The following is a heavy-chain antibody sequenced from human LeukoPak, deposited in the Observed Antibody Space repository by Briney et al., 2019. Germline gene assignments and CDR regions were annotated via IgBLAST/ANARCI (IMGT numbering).Heavy chain of an antibody. D-gene: IGHD3-10*01. J-gene: IGHJ6*02. CDR3: AGGRGNYYGSGSYYRVYYYYGMDV. Sequence: SETLSLTCAVYGGSFSGYYWSWIRQPPGKGLEWIGEINHSGSTNYNPSLKSRVTISVDTSKNQFSLKLSSVTAADTAVYYCAGGRGNYYGSGSYYRVYYYYGMDVWGQGTTVTVSS. CDR2: INHSGST. CDR1: GGSFSGYY. V-gene: IGHV4-34*01.